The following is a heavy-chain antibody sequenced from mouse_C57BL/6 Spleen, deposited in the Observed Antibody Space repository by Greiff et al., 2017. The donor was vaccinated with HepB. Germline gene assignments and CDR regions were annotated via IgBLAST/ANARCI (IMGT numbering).Heavy chain of an antibody. J-gene: IGHJ1*03. Sequence: VQLKESGGGLVKPGGSLKLSCAASGFTFSSYAMSWVRQTPEKRLEWVATISDGGSYTYYPDNVKGRFTISRDNAKNNLYLQMSHLKSEDTAMYYCARDTPYYYGSSNWYFDVWGTGTTVTVSS. CDR2: ISDGGSYT. CDR1: GFTFSSYA. D-gene: IGHD1-1*01. V-gene: IGHV5-4*01. CDR3: ARDTPYYYGSSNWYFDV.